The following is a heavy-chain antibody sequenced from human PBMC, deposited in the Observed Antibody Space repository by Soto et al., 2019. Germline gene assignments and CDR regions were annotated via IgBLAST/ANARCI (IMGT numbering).Heavy chain of an antibody. CDR1: GGTFSSYA. CDR2: IIPIFGTA. D-gene: IGHD6-6*01. Sequence: ASVKVSCKASGGTFSSYAIRWVRQAPGQGLEWMGGIIPIFGTANYAQKFQGRVTITADESTSTAYMELSSLRSEDTAVYYCARDTDSKSEEYSSAQGGMDVWGQGTPVTVSS. J-gene: IGHJ6*02. V-gene: IGHV1-69*13. CDR3: ARDTDSKSEEYSSAQGGMDV.